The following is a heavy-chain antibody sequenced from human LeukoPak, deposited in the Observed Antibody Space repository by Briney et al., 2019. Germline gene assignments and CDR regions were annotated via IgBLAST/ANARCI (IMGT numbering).Heavy chain of an antibody. Sequence: GGSLRLSCEASGFTFSTYNMNWVRQAPGKRLEWVSSITSTSSYVFYADSVKGRFTISRDNAKNSLSLQMNSLRAEDTAVYYCARGRQNSGSYSDAFDIWGQGTVVTVSS. D-gene: IGHD1-26*01. V-gene: IGHV3-21*01. J-gene: IGHJ3*02. CDR2: ITSTSSYV. CDR3: ARGRQNSGSYSDAFDI. CDR1: GFTFSTYN.